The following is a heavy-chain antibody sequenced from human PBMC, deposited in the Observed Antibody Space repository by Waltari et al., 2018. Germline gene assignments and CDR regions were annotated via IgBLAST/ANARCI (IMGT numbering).Heavy chain of an antibody. CDR2: IYYSGNT. D-gene: IGHD4-4*01. CDR1: GGSISSYY. Sequence: QVQLQESGPGLVKPSETLSLTCTVSGGSISSYYWSWIRQPPGKGLEWIGYIYYSGNTNYNPTLKSRVTISVDTSKNHFSLKLSSVTAADTAVYYCARGPYSNYYTYWGQGTLVTVSS. V-gene: IGHV4-59*01. CDR3: ARGPYSNYYTY. J-gene: IGHJ4*02.